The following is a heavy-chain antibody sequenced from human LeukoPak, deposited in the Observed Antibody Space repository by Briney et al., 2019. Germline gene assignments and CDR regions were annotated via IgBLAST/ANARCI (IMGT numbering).Heavy chain of an antibody. Sequence: GESLKISCKGSGYSFTSYWMDWVRQAPGKGLVWVSRIDTDGSYTSYADSVKGRFTISRDNAKNTLYLQMNSLRAEDTAVYYCARGPSANSLSWGQGTLVTVSS. V-gene: IGHV3-74*01. CDR1: GYSFTSYW. D-gene: IGHD4/OR15-4a*01. CDR3: ARGPSANSLS. J-gene: IGHJ5*02. CDR2: IDTDGSYT.